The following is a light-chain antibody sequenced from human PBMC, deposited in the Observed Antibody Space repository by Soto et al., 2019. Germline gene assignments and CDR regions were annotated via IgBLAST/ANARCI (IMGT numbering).Light chain of an antibody. V-gene: IGKV3-11*01. CDR1: QSVSSY. J-gene: IGKJ5*01. CDR2: DAS. Sequence: EIVSTQSPATLSLSPGERATLSCRASQSVSSYLAWYQQKPGQAPRLLIYDASNRATGIPARFSGSGSGTDFTLTISSLEPEDFAVYYCQQRSNQITFGQGTRLEIK. CDR3: QQRSNQIT.